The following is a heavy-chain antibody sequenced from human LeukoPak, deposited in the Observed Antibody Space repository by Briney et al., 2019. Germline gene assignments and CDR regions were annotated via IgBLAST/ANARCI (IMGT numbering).Heavy chain of an antibody. CDR2: INPNSGGT. J-gene: IGHJ4*02. D-gene: IGHD3-3*01. CDR1: GYTFTGYY. Sequence: ASVKVSCKASGYTFTGYYMHWVRQAPGQGLEWMGWINPNSGGTNYAQKFQGRVTMTRDTSISTAYMELSTLRSDDTAVYYCARGGKVLRFLEWSEYYFDYWGQGTLVTVSS. CDR3: ARGGKVLRFLEWSEYYFDY. V-gene: IGHV1-2*02.